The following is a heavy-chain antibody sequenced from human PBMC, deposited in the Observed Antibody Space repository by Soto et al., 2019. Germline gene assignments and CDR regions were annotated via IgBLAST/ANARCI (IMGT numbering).Heavy chain of an antibody. V-gene: IGHV1-2*02. D-gene: IGHD6-6*01. CDR2: INAHSGGT. Sequence: ASVKVSCTASGFSFTGYYRHWLRQATGQGLEWMGWINAHSGGTEYAQKFQGRVTLTRDTSIATAYLTLTSLTSDDTALYYCAKDLTRQLAYWLDPWGQGTQVTVFS. CDR1: GFSFTGYY. CDR3: AKDLTRQLAYWLDP. J-gene: IGHJ5*02.